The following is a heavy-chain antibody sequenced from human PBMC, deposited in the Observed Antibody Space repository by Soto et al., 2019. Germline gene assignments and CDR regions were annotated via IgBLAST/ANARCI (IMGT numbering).Heavy chain of an antibody. CDR3: TRGLAVATIEVRYYYYMDV. CDR2: INHSGST. J-gene: IGHJ6*03. Sequence: KPSETLSLTCAVYGGSFSGYYWSWIRQPPGKGLEWIGEINHSGSTNYNPSLKSRVTISVDTSKNQFSLKLSSVTAADTAVYYCTRGLAVATIEVRYYYYMDVWGKGTTVTVSS. CDR1: GGSFSGYY. V-gene: IGHV4-34*01. D-gene: IGHD5-12*01.